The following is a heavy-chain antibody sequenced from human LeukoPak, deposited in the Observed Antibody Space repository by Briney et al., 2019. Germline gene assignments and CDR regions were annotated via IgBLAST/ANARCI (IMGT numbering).Heavy chain of an antibody. V-gene: IGHV3-74*01. CDR3: ARGNHGMDV. Sequence: VRQAPGXXLVWVSRINSDGSSTSYADSVKGRFTISRDNAKNTLYLQMNSLRAEDTAVYYCARGNHGMDVWGQGTTVTVSS. J-gene: IGHJ6*02. CDR2: INSDGSST. D-gene: IGHD1-14*01.